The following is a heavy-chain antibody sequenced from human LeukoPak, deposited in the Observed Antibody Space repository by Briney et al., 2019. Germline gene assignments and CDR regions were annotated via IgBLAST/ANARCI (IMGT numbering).Heavy chain of an antibody. J-gene: IGHJ4*02. CDR2: ISGSGGST. CDR3: AKDERNWNYNLASQTYD. D-gene: IGHD1-7*01. Sequence: GGSLRLSCAASGFTFSSYAMSWVRQAPGKGLEWVSAISGSGGSTYYADSVKGRFTISRDNSKNTLYLQMNSLRAEDTDVYYCAKDERNWNYNLASQTYDWGQGTLVTVSS. V-gene: IGHV3-23*01. CDR1: GFTFSSYA.